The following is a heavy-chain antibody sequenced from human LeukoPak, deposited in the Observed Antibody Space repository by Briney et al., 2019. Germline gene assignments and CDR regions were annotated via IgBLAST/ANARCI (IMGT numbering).Heavy chain of an antibody. D-gene: IGHD3-22*01. V-gene: IGHV3-23*01. CDR2: ISGSGGST. J-gene: IGHJ4*02. Sequence: GGSLRLSCAASGFTFNTYAMSWVRQAPGKGLEWVSAISGSGGSTYYADSVKGRFTISRDNSKNTLYLQMNSLRAEDTAVYYCAKVTFPYYYDSSGYSYYFDYWGQGTLVTVSS. CDR3: AKVTFPYYYDSSGYSYYFDY. CDR1: GFTFNTYA.